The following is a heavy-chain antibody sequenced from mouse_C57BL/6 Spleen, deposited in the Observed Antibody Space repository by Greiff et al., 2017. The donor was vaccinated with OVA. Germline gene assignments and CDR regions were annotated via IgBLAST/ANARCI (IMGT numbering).Heavy chain of an antibody. CDR2: INPSTGGT. V-gene: IGHV1-42*01. J-gene: IGHJ4*01. CDR1: GYSFTGYY. Sequence: EVQLQQSGPELVKPGASVKISCKASGYSFTGYYMNWVKQSPEKSLEWIGEINPSTGGTPYNQKFKAKATLTVDKSSSTAYMQLKSLTSEDSAVYYCARREAMDDWGQGTSVTVSS. CDR3: ARREAMDD.